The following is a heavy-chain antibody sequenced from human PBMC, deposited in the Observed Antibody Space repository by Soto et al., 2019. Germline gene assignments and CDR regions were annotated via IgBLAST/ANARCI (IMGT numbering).Heavy chain of an antibody. CDR2: ISGSGGST. CDR3: AKGCELWNLVFGYFDY. CDR1: GFTFSSYA. V-gene: IGHV3-23*01. Sequence: EVQLLESGGGLVQPGGSLRLSCAASGFTFSSYAMSWVRQAPGKGLEWVSAISGSGGSTYYADSVKGRFTISRDNSKNTLYLQMNSLRAEDTAVYYCAKGCELWNLVFGYFDYWGQGTLVTVSS. J-gene: IGHJ4*02. D-gene: IGHD1-1*01.